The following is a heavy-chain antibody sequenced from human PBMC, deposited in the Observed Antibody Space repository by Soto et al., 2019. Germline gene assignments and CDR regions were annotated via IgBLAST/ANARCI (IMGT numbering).Heavy chain of an antibody. CDR2: FYPGDSDT. Sequence: PXESLKTSCTGCGYYFPSYWIGWVRQMPGKGLEWMGIFYPGDSDTRYSPSVHGHITIPANRSISTAYLQWSSLKPSATAMYYCARQGNGAEGFDYWGQGTLVTVSS. D-gene: IGHD4-17*01. CDR3: ARQGNGAEGFDY. V-gene: IGHV5-51*01. CDR1: GYYFPSYW. J-gene: IGHJ4*02.